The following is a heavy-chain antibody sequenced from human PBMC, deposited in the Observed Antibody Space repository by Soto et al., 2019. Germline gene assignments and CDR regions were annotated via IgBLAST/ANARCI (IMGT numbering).Heavy chain of an antibody. CDR3: ASAFWGGTLITQNFHY. Sequence: PGGSLRLSCAASGFTFSSYAMSWVRQPPGKGLEWVAAFSGSGGSTYSADSVKGRFTIYRDNSKNTLYLQMSSLRAEDTAVYYCASAFWGGTLITQNFHYWGQGALVTVSS. J-gene: IGHJ4*02. D-gene: IGHD3-16*01. CDR1: GFTFSSYA. V-gene: IGHV3-23*01. CDR2: FSGSGGST.